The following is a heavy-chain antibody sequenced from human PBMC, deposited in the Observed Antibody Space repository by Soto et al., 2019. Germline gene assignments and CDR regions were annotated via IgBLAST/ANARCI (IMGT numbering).Heavy chain of an antibody. Sequence: GESLKISCKGSGYSFTSYWIGWVRQLPGEGLEWMGIIYPGDSDTRYSPSFQGQVTISADKSINTAYLQWSSLKASDTAMYYCEAEVVSKYGYDWGQGTLVTVSS. CDR1: GYSFTSYW. J-gene: IGHJ4*02. D-gene: IGHD5-18*01. V-gene: IGHV5-51*01. CDR2: IYPGDSDT. CDR3: EAEVVSKYGYD.